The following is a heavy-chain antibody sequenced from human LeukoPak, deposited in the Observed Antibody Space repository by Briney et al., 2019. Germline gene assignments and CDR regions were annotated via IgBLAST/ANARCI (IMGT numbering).Heavy chain of an antibody. Sequence: GGSLRLSCAASGFTFSSYSMNWVRQAPGKGLEWVSSITTSSSYIYYADSVKGRFTISRDNAKNSLYLHMNSLRAEDTAVYYCARRAGAYSHPYDYWGQGTLVTVSS. CDR3: ARRAGAYSHPYDY. D-gene: IGHD4/OR15-4a*01. J-gene: IGHJ4*02. CDR2: ITTSSSYI. V-gene: IGHV3-21*01. CDR1: GFTFSSYS.